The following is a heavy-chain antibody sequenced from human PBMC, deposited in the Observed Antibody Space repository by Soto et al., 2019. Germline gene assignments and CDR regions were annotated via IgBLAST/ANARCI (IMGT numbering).Heavy chain of an antibody. CDR1: GGTFSSYT. CDR2: IIPILGIA. V-gene: IGHV1-69*04. CDR3: ARDPSEDSSSSGPRIDY. D-gene: IGHD6-6*01. Sequence: ASVKVSCKASGGTFSSYTISWVRQAPGQGLEWMGRIIPILGIANYAQKFQGRVTITADKSTSTAYMELSSLRSEDTAVYYCARDPSEDSSSSGPRIDYWGQGTLVTVSS. J-gene: IGHJ4*02.